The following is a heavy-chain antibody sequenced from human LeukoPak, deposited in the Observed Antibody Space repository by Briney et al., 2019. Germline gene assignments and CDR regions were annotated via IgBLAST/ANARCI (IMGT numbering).Heavy chain of an antibody. D-gene: IGHD2-15*01. Sequence: GGSLGLSCAASGFTFSSYDMHWVRQATGQGLEWVSAIGTAGDTYYPGSVKGRFTISRENAKNSLYLQMNSLRAGDTAVYYCAREMVAATGYYYGMDVWGQGTTVTVSS. CDR3: AREMVAATGYYYGMDV. V-gene: IGHV3-13*04. J-gene: IGHJ6*02. CDR1: GFTFSSYD. CDR2: IGTAGDT.